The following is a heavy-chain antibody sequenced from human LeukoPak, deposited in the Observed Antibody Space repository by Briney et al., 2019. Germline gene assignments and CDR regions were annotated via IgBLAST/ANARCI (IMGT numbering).Heavy chain of an antibody. D-gene: IGHD6-19*01. V-gene: IGHV4-59*12. CDR2: IYDSGST. J-gene: IGHJ6*03. CDR3: ARRIAVAGTGGYYYYTDV. CDR1: GGSINNYY. Sequence: SETLSLTCAVSGGSINNYYWSWIRQPPGKGLEWIGYIYDSGSTNYNPSLKSRVTTSLDTSKNQVSLELSSVTAADTAVYYCARRIAVAGTGGYYYYTDVWGKGTTVTVSS.